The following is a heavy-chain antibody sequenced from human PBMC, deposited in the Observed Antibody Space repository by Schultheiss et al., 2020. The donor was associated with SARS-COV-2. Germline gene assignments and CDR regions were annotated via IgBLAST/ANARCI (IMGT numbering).Heavy chain of an antibody. CDR2: ISSSSSHI. CDR3: ARAEGGIAAAGTEGDFDY. D-gene: IGHD6-13*01. J-gene: IGHJ4*02. V-gene: IGHV3-21*01. Sequence: GGSLRLSCAASGFTLSNYWMHWVRLAPGRGLVWVSSISSSSSHIYYADSVKGRFTISRDNSKNTLYLQMNSLRAEDTAVYYCARAEGGIAAAGTEGDFDYWGQGTLVTVSS. CDR1: GFTLSNYW.